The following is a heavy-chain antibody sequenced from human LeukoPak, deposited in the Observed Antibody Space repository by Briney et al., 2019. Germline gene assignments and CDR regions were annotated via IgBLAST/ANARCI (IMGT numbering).Heavy chain of an antibody. CDR2: ISSNGGNT. CDR3: ARDRSRNYFDY. J-gene: IGHJ4*02. CDR1: GFTFSSYA. Sequence: GGSLRLSCEASGFTFSSYAMHWVRQAPGKGLEYVSAISSNGGNTYYANSVKGRFTISRDNSKNTLYLQMGSLRAEDMAVYYCARDRSRNYFDYWGQGTLVTVSS. V-gene: IGHV3-64*01. D-gene: IGHD2-15*01.